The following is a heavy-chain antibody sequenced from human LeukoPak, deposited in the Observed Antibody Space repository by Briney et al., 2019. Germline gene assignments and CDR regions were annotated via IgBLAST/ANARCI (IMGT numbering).Heavy chain of an antibody. Sequence: SETLSLTCTVSGGSISSSRHYWGWIRRPPGQGLEWIGSIYYTGSTYYNPSLKSRVTIFVDTSKNQFSLKLSSVTAADTAVYYCARQIKQLLPSWFGPWGQGTLVTVSS. D-gene: IGHD6-13*01. V-gene: IGHV4-39*01. CDR3: ARQIKQLLPSWFGP. CDR1: GGSISSSRHY. J-gene: IGHJ5*02. CDR2: IYYTGST.